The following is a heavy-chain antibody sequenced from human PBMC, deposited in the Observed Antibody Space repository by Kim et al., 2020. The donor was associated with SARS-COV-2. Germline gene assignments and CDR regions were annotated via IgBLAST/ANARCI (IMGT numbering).Heavy chain of an antibody. J-gene: IGHJ4*02. CDR3: ARSAPDSTGYFDY. D-gene: IGHD3-22*01. Sequence: HADSVKGRFTTSRDNSENTLYLQVGSLRTEDMAVYFCARSAPDSTGYFDYWGQGTLVTVSS. V-gene: IGHV3-64*02.